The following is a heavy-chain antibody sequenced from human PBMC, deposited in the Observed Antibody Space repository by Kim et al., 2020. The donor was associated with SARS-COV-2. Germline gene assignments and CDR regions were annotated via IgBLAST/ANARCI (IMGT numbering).Heavy chain of an antibody. CDR2: TSARGDVT. V-gene: IGHV3-23*01. J-gene: IGHJ4*02. D-gene: IGHD1-26*01. Sequence: GGSLRLSCAASGFTFSDYGMSWVRQAPGKGLEWVSVTSARGDVTYYADSVKGRFTMSRDNSKSTSYLQMNSLRVEDTAVYHCTKDRLGGSGSSDYWGQGALVTVSS. CDR1: GFTFSDYG. CDR3: TKDRLGGSGSSDY.